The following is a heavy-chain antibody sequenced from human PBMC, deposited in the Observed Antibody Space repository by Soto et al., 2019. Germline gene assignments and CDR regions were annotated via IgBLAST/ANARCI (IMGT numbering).Heavy chain of an antibody. J-gene: IGHJ6*02. D-gene: IGHD6-19*01. CDR2: IIPIFGTA. V-gene: IGHV1-69*13. Sequence: GASVKVSCKASRVPFSKFIVTWVRQAPGLGLEWVGGIIPIFGTANYAQKFQGRVTITADESTSTSYMGVNNLRSEDPAVYSCAKVRYSSPMGYYYGMDVWGQGTTVTVSS. CDR3: AKVRYSSPMGYYYGMDV. CDR1: RVPFSKFI.